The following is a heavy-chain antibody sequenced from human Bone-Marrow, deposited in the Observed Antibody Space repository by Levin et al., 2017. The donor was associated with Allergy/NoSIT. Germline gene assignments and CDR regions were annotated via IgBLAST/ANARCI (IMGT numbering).Heavy chain of an antibody. D-gene: IGHD6-19*01. J-gene: IGHJ4*01. Sequence: GESLKISCAASGFSIRSYWMSWIRQTPGKGREWVANSNGDESQKYYVDSVRGRFTVSRDNAKNSLDLQMNSLSVEDTALYYCVRDGKTGWHFDIWGHGTLVSVSS. V-gene: IGHV3-7*03. CDR2: SNGDESQK. CDR1: GFSIRSYW. CDR3: VRDGKTGWHFDI.